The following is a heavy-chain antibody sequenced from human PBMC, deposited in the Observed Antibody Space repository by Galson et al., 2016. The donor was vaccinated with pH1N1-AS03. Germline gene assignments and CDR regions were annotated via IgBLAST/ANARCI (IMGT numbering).Heavy chain of an antibody. CDR1: GFTFHDYT. J-gene: IGHJ4*02. Sequence: SLRLSCAASGFTFHDYTMHWVRQVPGKDLEWVSLFSWDGVTTFYADSLKGRFAITRVNSQNSLYLQMNSLRIEDTAFYYRAKESNRIIDSWGQGTMVTVSS. CDR3: AKESNRIIDS. V-gene: IGHV3-43*01. CDR2: FSWDGVTT. D-gene: IGHD2/OR15-2a*01.